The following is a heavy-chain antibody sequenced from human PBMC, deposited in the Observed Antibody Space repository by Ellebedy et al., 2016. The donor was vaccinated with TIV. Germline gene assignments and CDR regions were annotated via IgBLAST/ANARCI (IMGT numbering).Heavy chain of an antibody. Sequence: GESLKISCVASGFTFDNFAMRWFRQAPGKGLEWVSAITGSGDRTFYADSVKGRFTVSRDTSKNTLYLQMNSLRAEDTAIYYCAKDSGKYGWNSEYWGQGTQVTVSS. CDR3: AKDSGKYGWNSEY. D-gene: IGHD3-10*01. CDR1: GFTFDNFA. V-gene: IGHV3-23*01. CDR2: ITGSGDRT. J-gene: IGHJ4*02.